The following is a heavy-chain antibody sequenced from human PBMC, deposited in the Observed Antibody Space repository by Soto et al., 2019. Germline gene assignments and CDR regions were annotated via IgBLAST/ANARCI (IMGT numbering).Heavy chain of an antibody. CDR2: ISYDGSNK. Sequence: QVQLVESGGGVVQPGRSLRLSCAASGFTFSSYGMHWVRQAPGKGLEWVAVISYDGSNKYYADSVKGRFTISRDNSKNTLYLQMNSLRAEDTAVYYCAKELAAGKTGTVFDYWGQGTLVTVSS. CDR3: AKELAAGKTGTVFDY. D-gene: IGHD1-1*01. CDR1: GFTFSSYG. J-gene: IGHJ4*02. V-gene: IGHV3-30*18.